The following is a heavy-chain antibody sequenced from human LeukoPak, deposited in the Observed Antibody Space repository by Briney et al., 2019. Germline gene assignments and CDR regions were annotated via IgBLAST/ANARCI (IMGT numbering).Heavy chain of an antibody. CDR2: INHSGST. CDR1: GGSFSGYY. V-gene: IGHV4-34*01. D-gene: IGHD6-13*01. Sequence: PSETLSLTCAVYGGSFSGYYWSWIRQPPGKGLEWIGEINHSGSTNYNPSLKSRVTISVDTSKNQFSLKLSSVTAADTAVYYCAGPKAAAGTDAFDIWGQGTMVTVSS. CDR3: AGPKAAAGTDAFDI. J-gene: IGHJ3*02.